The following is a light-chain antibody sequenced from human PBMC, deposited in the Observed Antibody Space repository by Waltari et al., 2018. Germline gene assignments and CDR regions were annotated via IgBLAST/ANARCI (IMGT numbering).Light chain of an antibody. CDR3: NSYTSSASRV. CDR2: NVK. Sequence: QSALTQPASVSGSPGQSITIPCTGTSRDVGGYDFVYWYQQHSGKAPKLIIFNVKNRPSGVSTRFSGSKSGNTASLTISGLQAEDEAHYYCNSYTSSASRVFGGGTKLTVL. V-gene: IGLV2-14*03. CDR1: SRDVGGYDF. J-gene: IGLJ3*02.